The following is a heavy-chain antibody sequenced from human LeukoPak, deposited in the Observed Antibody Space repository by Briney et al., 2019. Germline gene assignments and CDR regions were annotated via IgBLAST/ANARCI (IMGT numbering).Heavy chain of an antibody. D-gene: IGHD6-13*01. J-gene: IGHJ5*02. CDR3: ARGESSSWPSYNWFDP. CDR1: GGSISSRSYY. Sequence: SETLSLTCTVSGGSISSRSYYWGWIRQPPGKGLEWIGSIYYSGSTYYNPSLKSRVTISVDTSKNQFSLKLSSVTAADTAVYYCARGESSSWPSYNWFDPWGQGTLVTVSS. CDR2: IYYSGST. V-gene: IGHV4-39*07.